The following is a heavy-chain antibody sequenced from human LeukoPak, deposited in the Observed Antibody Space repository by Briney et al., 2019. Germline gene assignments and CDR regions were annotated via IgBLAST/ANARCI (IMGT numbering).Heavy chain of an antibody. V-gene: IGHV3-23*01. CDR3: AKAVGYYDSSGYYWIDY. J-gene: IGHJ4*02. Sequence: AGGSLRLSCAASGFTFSSYAMSWVRQAPGKGLEWVSAISGSGGSTYYADSVKGRFTISRDNSKNTLYLQMNSLRAEDTAVYYCAKAVGYYDSSGYYWIDYWGQGTLVTVSS. CDR2: ISGSGGST. D-gene: IGHD3-22*01. CDR1: GFTFSSYA.